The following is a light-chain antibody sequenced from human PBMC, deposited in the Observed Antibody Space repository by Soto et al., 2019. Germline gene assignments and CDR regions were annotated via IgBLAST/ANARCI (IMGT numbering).Light chain of an antibody. J-gene: IGKJ4*01. CDR3: QQFNSYPPLT. CDR2: DAS. CDR1: QGISSA. Sequence: AIQLTQSPSSLSASVGDRVTITCRASQGISSALAWYQQKPGKAPKLLIYDASSLESGVPSGFSGSGSGTDFTLTISSLQPEGFATYYCQQFNSYPPLTFGGGTKVEIK. V-gene: IGKV1-13*02.